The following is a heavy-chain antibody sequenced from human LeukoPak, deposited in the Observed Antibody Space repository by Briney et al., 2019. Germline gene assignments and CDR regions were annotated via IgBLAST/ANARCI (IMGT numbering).Heavy chain of an antibody. CDR3: ARGGLYYDSSGPLDY. CDR1: GGTFSSYA. D-gene: IGHD3-22*01. Sequence: SVKVSCKASGGTFSSYAINWVRQAPGQGLEWMGGIIPIFGTANYAQKFQGRVTITADESTSTAYMELSSLGSEDTAVYYCARGGLYYDSSGPLDYWGQGTLVTVSS. V-gene: IGHV1-69*01. J-gene: IGHJ4*02. CDR2: IIPIFGTA.